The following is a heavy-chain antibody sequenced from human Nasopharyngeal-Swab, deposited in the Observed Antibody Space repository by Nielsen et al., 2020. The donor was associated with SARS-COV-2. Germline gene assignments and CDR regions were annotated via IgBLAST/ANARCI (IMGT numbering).Heavy chain of an antibody. CDR1: GGSISSSSYY. V-gene: IGHV4-39*01. CDR2: IYYSGST. J-gene: IGHJ5*02. D-gene: IGHD6-19*01. Sequence: SETLSLTCTVSGGSISSSSYYWGWIRQPPGKGLERIGSIYYSGSTYYNPSLKSRVTISVDTSKNQFSLKLSSVTAADTAVYYCARRGEGSGWTRGNNWFDPWGQGTLVTVSS. CDR3: ARRGEGSGWTRGNNWFDP.